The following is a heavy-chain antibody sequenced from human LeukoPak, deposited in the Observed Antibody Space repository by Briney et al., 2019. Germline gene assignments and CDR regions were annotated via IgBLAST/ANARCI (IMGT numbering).Heavy chain of an antibody. CDR3: AKEPIPMAGGYYFDY. Sequence: PGGSLRLSCAASAFTFSNYGMHWVRQAPGKGLEWVAVVSYAGSTTYYADSVKGRFTISRDNSKNTLYLQMNSLRAEDTAVYYCAKEPIPMAGGYYFDYWGQGTLVTVPS. J-gene: IGHJ4*02. V-gene: IGHV3-30*18. CDR1: AFTFSNYG. CDR2: VSYAGSTT. D-gene: IGHD6-19*01.